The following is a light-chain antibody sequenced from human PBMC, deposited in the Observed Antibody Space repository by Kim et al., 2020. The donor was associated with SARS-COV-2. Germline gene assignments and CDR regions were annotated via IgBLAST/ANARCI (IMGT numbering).Light chain of an antibody. Sequence: PGERATLSCRASQSVSSSYLAWYQQKPGQAPRLLIYGASSRATGIPDRFSGSGSGTDFTLTISRLEPEDFAVYYCQQYGSSPGWTFGQGTKVEIK. J-gene: IGKJ1*01. CDR2: GAS. V-gene: IGKV3-20*01. CDR3: QQYGSSPGWT. CDR1: QSVSSSY.